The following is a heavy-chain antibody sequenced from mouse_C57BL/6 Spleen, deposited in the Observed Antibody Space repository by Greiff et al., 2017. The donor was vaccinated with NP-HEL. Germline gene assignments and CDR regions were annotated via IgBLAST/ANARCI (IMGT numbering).Heavy chain of an antibody. D-gene: IGHD1-1*01. J-gene: IGHJ4*01. CDR3: ARKTTVVGTGAMDY. V-gene: IGHV1-9*01. Sequence: VQLQQSGAELMKPGASVKLSCKATGYTFTGYWIEWVKQRPGHGLEWIGEILPGSGSTNYNAKFKGKATFTADTSSNTAYMQLSSLTTEDSAIYYCARKTTVVGTGAMDYWGQGTSVTVSS. CDR2: ILPGSGST. CDR1: GYTFTGYW.